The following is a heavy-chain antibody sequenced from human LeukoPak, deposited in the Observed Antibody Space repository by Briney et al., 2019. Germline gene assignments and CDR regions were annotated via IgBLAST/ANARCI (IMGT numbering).Heavy chain of an antibody. Sequence: PGGSLRLSCEASGFTLRSYWMTWVRQAPGMGLEGVANISRDGSVQHYLDSVEGRFTISRDNTKNSLYLQMNSLRAEDTAVYYCARDSNPQSSGYYFDAFDMWGQGTMVTVSS. CDR2: ISRDGSVQ. V-gene: IGHV3-7*01. D-gene: IGHD3-22*01. CDR3: ARDSNPQSSGYYFDAFDM. J-gene: IGHJ3*02. CDR1: GFTLRSYW.